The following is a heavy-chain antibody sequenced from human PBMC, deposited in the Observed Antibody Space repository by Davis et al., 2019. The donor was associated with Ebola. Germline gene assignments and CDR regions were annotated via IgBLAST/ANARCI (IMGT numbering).Heavy chain of an antibody. V-gene: IGHV3-74*01. Sequence: GESLKISCAASGFTFSSYSMNWVRQAPGKGLVWVSRINSDGSSTSYADSVKGRFTISRDNAKNSLYLQMNSLRAEDTAVYYCARDVGYSSSWYLVYWGQGTLVTVSS. J-gene: IGHJ4*02. CDR3: ARDVGYSSSWYLVY. D-gene: IGHD6-13*01. CDR2: INSDGSST. CDR1: GFTFSSYS.